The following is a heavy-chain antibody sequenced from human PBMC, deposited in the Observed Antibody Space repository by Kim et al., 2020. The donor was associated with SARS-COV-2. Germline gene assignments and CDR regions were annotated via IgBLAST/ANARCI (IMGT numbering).Heavy chain of an antibody. D-gene: IGHD6-19*01. CDR3: ARPYIAVAGHYYYGMDV. CDR2: ISYDGSNK. Sequence: GGSLRLSCAASGFTFSSYAMHWVRQAPGKGLEWVAVISYDGSNKYYADSVKGRFTISRDNSKNTLYLQMNSLRAEDTAVYYCARPYIAVAGHYYYGMDVWGQGTTVTVSS. J-gene: IGHJ6*02. CDR1: GFTFSSYA. V-gene: IGHV3-30*04.